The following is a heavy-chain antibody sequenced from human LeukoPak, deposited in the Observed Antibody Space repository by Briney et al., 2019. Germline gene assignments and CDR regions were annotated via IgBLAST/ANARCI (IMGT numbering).Heavy chain of an antibody. J-gene: IGHJ4*02. CDR3: ARVGYYDILTGLMGCHVDY. CDR1: GFTFSSYS. CDR2: ISSSSSYI. Sequence: GGSLRLSCAASGFTFSSYSMNWVRQAPGKGLEWVSSISSSSSYIYYADSVKGRFTISRDNAKNSLYLQMNSLRAEDTAVYYCARVGYYDILTGLMGCHVDYWGQGTLVTVSS. V-gene: IGHV3-21*01. D-gene: IGHD3-9*01.